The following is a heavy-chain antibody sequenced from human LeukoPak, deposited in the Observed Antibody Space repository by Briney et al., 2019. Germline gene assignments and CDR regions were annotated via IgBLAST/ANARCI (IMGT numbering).Heavy chain of an antibody. Sequence: GGSLRLSCAASGFTFSSYAMSWVRQAPGKGLEWVSAISGSGGSTYYADSVKGRFTISRDNSKNTLYLQMSSLRAEDTAVYYCAKAVHDGYGLPAYYFDYWGQGTLVTVSS. CDR2: ISGSGGST. CDR3: AKAVHDGYGLPAYYFDY. D-gene: IGHD5-18*01. V-gene: IGHV3-23*01. CDR1: GFTFSSYA. J-gene: IGHJ4*02.